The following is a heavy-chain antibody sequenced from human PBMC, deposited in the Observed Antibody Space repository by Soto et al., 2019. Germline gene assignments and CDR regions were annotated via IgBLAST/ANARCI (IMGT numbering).Heavy chain of an antibody. CDR2: IWDDGSNK. CDR3: ARDQWDCSGGSCSTSYADY. V-gene: IGHV3-33*01. J-gene: IGHJ4*02. Sequence: QVQLVESGGGVVQPGRSLRLSCAASGFTFSSYGMHWVRQAPGKGLEWVAVIWDDGSNKYYADSVKGRFTISRDNSKNTLYLQMNSLRAEDTAVYYCARDQWDCSGGSCSTSYADYWGQGTLVTVSS. CDR1: GFTFSSYG. D-gene: IGHD2-15*01.